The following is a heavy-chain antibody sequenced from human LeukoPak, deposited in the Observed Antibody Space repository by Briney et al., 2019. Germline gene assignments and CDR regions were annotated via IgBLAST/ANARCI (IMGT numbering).Heavy chain of an antibody. V-gene: IGHV3-23*01. CDR3: AKDRGYSGYVRYYGMDV. Sequence: PGGSLRLSCAASGFAFSSYAISWVRQAPGKGLEWVSAISGSGASTYYADSVKGRFTISRDNSKNTLYLQMNSLRAEDTAVYYCAKDRGYSGYVRYYGMDVWGQGTTVTVSS. J-gene: IGHJ6*02. CDR2: ISGSGAST. CDR1: GFAFSSYA. D-gene: IGHD5-12*01.